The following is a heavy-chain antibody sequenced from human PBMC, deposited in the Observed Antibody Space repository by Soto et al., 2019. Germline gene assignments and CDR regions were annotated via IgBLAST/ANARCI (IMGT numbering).Heavy chain of an antibody. D-gene: IGHD6-19*01. CDR2: IGGGGGST. CDR3: AKTAEAVAGTVYGY. J-gene: IGHJ4*02. V-gene: IGHV3-23*01. CDR1: GFTFSSYA. Sequence: EVQLLESGGGLVQPGGSLRLSCAASGFTFSSYAMGWVRQAPGKGLEWVSAIGGGGGSTYYADSVKGRVTISRDNSKNTLYLQMNSLRAEDTAVYYWAKTAEAVAGTVYGYWGQGTLVTVSS.